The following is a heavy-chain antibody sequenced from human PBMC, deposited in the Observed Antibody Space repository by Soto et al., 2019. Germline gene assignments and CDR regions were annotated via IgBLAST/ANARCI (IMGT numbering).Heavy chain of an antibody. CDR2: IIPIFGTA. CDR3: AREISRDGYTYYFDY. Sequence: GASVKVSCKASGGTFSSYAISWVRQAPGQGLEWMGGIIPIFGTANYAQKFQGRVTITADESTSTAYMELSSLRSEDTAVYYCAREISRDGYTYYFDYWGQGTLVTVSS. V-gene: IGHV1-69*13. CDR1: GGTFSSYA. D-gene: IGHD5-12*01. J-gene: IGHJ4*02.